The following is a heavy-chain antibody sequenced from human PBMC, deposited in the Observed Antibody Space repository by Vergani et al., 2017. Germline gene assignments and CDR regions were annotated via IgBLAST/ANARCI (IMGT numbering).Heavy chain of an antibody. CDR1: GGTFSSYA. D-gene: IGHD3-10*01. CDR2: VDPEDGET. CDR3: ATAGVLAAKVRYFQH. Sequence: VQLVQSGAEVKKPGSSVKVSCKASGGTFSSYAISWVRQAPGQGLEWMGLVDPEDGETIYAEKFQGRVTITADTSTDTAYMELSSLRSEDTAVYYCATAGVLAAKVRYFQHWGQGTLVTVSS. V-gene: IGHV1-69-2*01. J-gene: IGHJ1*01.